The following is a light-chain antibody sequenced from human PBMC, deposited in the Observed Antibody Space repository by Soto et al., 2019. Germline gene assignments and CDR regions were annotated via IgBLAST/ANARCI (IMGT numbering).Light chain of an antibody. V-gene: IGKV3-20*01. CDR2: DAS. CDR3: QQYGSSPT. Sequence: EIVLTQSPGTLSLSPGERATLSCRASQSVRSSYLAWYQQKPGQTPRLLIYDASNRATGIPDRFSGSGSGTDFPLAISRLAPEDFAVYYCQQYGSSPTFGQGTKVEIK. J-gene: IGKJ1*01. CDR1: QSVRSSY.